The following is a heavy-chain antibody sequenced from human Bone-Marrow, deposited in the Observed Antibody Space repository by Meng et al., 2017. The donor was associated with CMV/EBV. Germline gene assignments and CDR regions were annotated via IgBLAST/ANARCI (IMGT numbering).Heavy chain of an antibody. Sequence: ASVKVSCKTSGYTFSGYYMHWVRQAPGQGLEWMGWINPNDGLTKYAQKFQGRVTMTRDTSISTAYVEVSDLRSDDTAVYYCAILGSYGVDNWFDPWGQGTLVTVSS. D-gene: IGHD1-26*01. CDR2: INPNDGLT. J-gene: IGHJ5*02. CDR1: GYTFSGYY. V-gene: IGHV1-2*02. CDR3: AILGSYGVDNWFDP.